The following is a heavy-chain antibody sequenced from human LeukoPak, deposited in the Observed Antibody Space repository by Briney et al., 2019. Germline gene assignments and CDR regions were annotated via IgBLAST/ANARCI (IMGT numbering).Heavy chain of an antibody. CDR3: ARVRSQLANWFDP. J-gene: IGHJ5*02. Sequence: SETLSLTCTVSGGSISSYYWSWIRQPPGKGLEWIGYNYYSGSTNYNPSLKSRVTISVDTSKNQFSLKLSSVTAADTAVYYCARVRSQLANWFDPWGQGTLVTVSS. V-gene: IGHV4-59*01. CDR2: NYYSGST. D-gene: IGHD2-2*01. CDR1: GGSISSYY.